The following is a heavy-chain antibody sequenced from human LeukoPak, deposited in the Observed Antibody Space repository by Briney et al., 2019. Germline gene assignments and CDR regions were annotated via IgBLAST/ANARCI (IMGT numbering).Heavy chain of an antibody. V-gene: IGHV3-30*02. CDR3: AKDRTTYIDDQ. J-gene: IGHJ4*02. D-gene: IGHD5-12*01. CDR2: IWHDGSNK. Sequence: GGSLRLSCAASGITFSRYGMHWVRQAPGKGLDWVAFIWHDGSNKYHADSVKGRFTISRDNSKNTLYLQMNSLRAEDTAVYYCAKDRTTYIDDQWGQGTLVTVSS. CDR1: GITFSRYG.